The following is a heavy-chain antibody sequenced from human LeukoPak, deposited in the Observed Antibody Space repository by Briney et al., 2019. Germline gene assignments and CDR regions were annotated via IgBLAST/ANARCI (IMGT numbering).Heavy chain of an antibody. V-gene: IGHV3-33*01. CDR3: ARGSGSYWDYHYFDY. D-gene: IGHD1-26*01. Sequence: GGSLRLSCAASGFTFSSYGMHWVRQAPGKGLEWVAVIWYDGSNKYYADSVKGRFTISRDNSKNTLYLQMNSLRAEDTAVYYCARGSGSYWDYHYFDYWGQGTLVTVSS. CDR1: GFTFSSYG. J-gene: IGHJ4*02. CDR2: IWYDGSNK.